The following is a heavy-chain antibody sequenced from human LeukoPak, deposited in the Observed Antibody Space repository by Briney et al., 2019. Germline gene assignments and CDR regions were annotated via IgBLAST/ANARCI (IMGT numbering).Heavy chain of an antibody. Sequence: ASVKVSCKASGYTFTSYYMHWVRQAPGQGLEWMGIINPSGGSTSYAQKFQGRVTMTRDMSTSTVYMELSSLRSEDTAVYYCARDSTGYSSSWHTKHLYYYYMDVWGKGTTVTVSS. V-gene: IGHV1-46*01. D-gene: IGHD6-13*01. CDR2: INPSGGST. CDR3: ARDSTGYSSSWHTKHLYYYYMDV. J-gene: IGHJ6*03. CDR1: GYTFTSYY.